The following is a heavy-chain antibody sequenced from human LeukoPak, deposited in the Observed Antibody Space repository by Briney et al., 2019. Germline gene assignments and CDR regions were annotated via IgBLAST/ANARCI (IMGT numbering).Heavy chain of an antibody. J-gene: IGHJ4*02. CDR2: IYSGGFT. CDR3: ASLNWNVDY. Sequence: QPGGSLTLSRAASGFTFSSYAMTWVRQAPGKGLEWVSVIYSGGFTYYAASVKGRFTISRHDSKNTLYLQMNSLRTEDTAVYYCASLNWNVDYWGQGTLVTVSS. D-gene: IGHD1-1*01. V-gene: IGHV3-53*04. CDR1: GFTFSSYA.